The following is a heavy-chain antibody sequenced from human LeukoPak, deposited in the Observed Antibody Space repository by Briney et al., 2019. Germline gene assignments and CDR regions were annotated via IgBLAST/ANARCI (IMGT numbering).Heavy chain of an antibody. CDR3: ATPTATVH. CDR1: GFTFSSNG. J-gene: IGHJ4*02. CDR2: ISYGGSNK. Sequence: GRSLRLSCAASGFTFSSNGMHWVRQAPGKGLEWVAVISYGGSNKYYADSVKGRFTISRDNSKNTLYLLMNSLRAEDTAVYYCATPTATVHWGQGVLVTVSS. V-gene: IGHV3-30*03. D-gene: IGHD5-18*01.